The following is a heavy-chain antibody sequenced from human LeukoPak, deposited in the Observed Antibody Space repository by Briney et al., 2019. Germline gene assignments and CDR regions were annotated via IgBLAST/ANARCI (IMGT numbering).Heavy chain of an antibody. CDR1: GYTFTSYD. CDR2: MNPNSGNT. D-gene: IGHD2-15*01. Sequence: ASVKVSCKASGYTFTSYDINWVRQATGQGLEWMGWMNPNSGNTGYAQKFQGRVTMTRNTSISTAYMELSSLRSEDTAVYYCARVDCSGGSCYSRVYYYYYGMDVWGQGTTVTVSS. V-gene: IGHV1-8*01. J-gene: IGHJ6*02. CDR3: ARVDCSGGSCYSRVYYYYYGMDV.